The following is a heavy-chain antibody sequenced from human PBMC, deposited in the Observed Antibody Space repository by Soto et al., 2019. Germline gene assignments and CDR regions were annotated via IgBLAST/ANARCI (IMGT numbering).Heavy chain of an antibody. CDR1: GGSFSGYY. CDR3: ARVTRMSLDY. J-gene: IGHJ4*02. Sequence: QVQLQQWGAGLLKPSETLSLTCAVYGGSFSGYYWSWIRQPPGKGLEWIGEINHSGSTNYNPSLKSRVTISVDTSKNQFSLKLSSVTAADTAVYYCARVTRMSLDYWGQRTLVTVSS. CDR2: INHSGST. V-gene: IGHV4-34*01.